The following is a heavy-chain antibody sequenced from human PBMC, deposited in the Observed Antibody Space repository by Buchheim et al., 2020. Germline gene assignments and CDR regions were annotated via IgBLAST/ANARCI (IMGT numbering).Heavy chain of an antibody. Sequence: EVQLLESGGGLVQPGGSLRLSCAASGFTFSSYAMSWVRQAPGKGLEWVSAISGSGGRTYYADSVKGRFTISRANSKNTLSLQMNSLRAEDTAVYYCAKDRRSSSGRFRDGMDVWGQGTT. CDR3: AKDRRSSSGRFRDGMDV. J-gene: IGHJ6*02. CDR2: ISGSGGRT. V-gene: IGHV3-23*01. D-gene: IGHD6-13*01. CDR1: GFTFSSYA.